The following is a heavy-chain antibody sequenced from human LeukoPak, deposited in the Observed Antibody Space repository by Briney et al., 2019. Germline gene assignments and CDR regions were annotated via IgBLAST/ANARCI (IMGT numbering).Heavy chain of an antibody. J-gene: IGHJ5*02. CDR2: IDYSGSS. CDR1: GGSISSNSYY. D-gene: IGHD6-13*01. Sequence: SETLSLTCTVSGGSISSNSYYWGWIRQPPGKGLVWIGSIDYSGSSSYNPSLKSRVTISVDTSKNQFSLELRSVTAADTAVYYCARHLGSSWYFSFDPWGQGTLVTVSS. CDR3: ARHLGSSWYFSFDP. V-gene: IGHV4-39*01.